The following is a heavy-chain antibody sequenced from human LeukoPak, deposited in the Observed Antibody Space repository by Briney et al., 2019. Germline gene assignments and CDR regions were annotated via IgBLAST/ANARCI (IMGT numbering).Heavy chain of an antibody. D-gene: IGHD2-2*03. J-gene: IGHJ4*02. V-gene: IGHV5-51*01. Sequence: GESLKISCTGSGYSFATYWIAWVRQMPGKGLEWMGIIYPDESNIRYSPSFQGQVTISADTSISTAYLQWSSLKASDTAIYYCARPPSRGYSSSFEYWGQGTLVSVSS. CDR3: ARPPSRGYSSSFEY. CDR2: IYPDESNI. CDR1: GYSFATYW.